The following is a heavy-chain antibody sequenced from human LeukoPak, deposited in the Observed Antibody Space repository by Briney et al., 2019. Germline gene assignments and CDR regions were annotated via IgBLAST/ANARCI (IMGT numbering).Heavy chain of an antibody. J-gene: IGHJ4*02. CDR1: GGSFRGYY. CDR3: ARPSKRQVVAATRGYFDY. V-gene: IGHV4-34*01. CDR2: INHSGST. D-gene: IGHD2-15*01. Sequence: SETLSLTCAVYGGSFRGYYWSWIRQPPGKGLEWIGEINHSGSTNYNPSLKSRVTISVDTSKNQLSLKLSSVTAADTAVYYCARPSKRQVVAATRGYFDYWGQGTLVTVSS.